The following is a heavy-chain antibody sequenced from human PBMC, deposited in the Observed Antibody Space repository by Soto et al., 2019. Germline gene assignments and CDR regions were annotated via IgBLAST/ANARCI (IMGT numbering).Heavy chain of an antibody. V-gene: IGHV3-30*04. J-gene: IGHJ4*02. CDR2: VSSDGKKR. Sequence: GGSLRLSCAASGFTFNNYALHWVRQAPGKGLEWVGVVSSDGKKRYYADSLKGRLTVSRDNSINMLFLQMDSLRPEDTAVYYCAREVGSTFRLDYWGQGTLVTVSS. D-gene: IGHD1-26*01. CDR3: AREVGSTFRLDY. CDR1: GFTFNNYA.